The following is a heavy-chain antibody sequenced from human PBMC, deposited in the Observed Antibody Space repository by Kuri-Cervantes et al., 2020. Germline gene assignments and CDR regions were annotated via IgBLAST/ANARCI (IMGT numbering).Heavy chain of an antibody. D-gene: IGHD6-13*01. CDR1: GYTFTSYY. Sequence: ASVKVSCKASGYTFTSYYMHWVRQAPGQGLEWMGIINPSGGSTSYAQKFQGRVTITADKSTSTAYMELSSLRSEDTAVYYCARAAAGTFKHYFDYWGQRTLVTVSS. V-gene: IGHV1-46*01. J-gene: IGHJ4*02. CDR3: ARAAAGTFKHYFDY. CDR2: INPSGGST.